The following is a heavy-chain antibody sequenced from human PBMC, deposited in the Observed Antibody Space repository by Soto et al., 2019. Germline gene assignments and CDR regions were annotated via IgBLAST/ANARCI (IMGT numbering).Heavy chain of an antibody. CDR3: ASQPTVTKAPYYFDY. CDR1: GGSISSSSYY. D-gene: IGHD4-17*01. V-gene: IGHV4-39*01. J-gene: IGHJ4*02. Sequence: PSETLSLTCTVSGGSISSSSYYWGWIRQPPGKGLEWIGSIYYSGSTYYNPSLKSRVTISVDTSKNQFSLKLSSVTAADTAVYYCASQPTVTKAPYYFDYWGQGTLVTV. CDR2: IYYSGST.